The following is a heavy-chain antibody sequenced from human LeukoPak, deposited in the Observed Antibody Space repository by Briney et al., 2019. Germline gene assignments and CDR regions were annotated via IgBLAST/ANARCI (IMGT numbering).Heavy chain of an antibody. CDR1: GGSITTTNW. CDR3: SRENGAFSPFGY. Sequence: NPSGTLSVTCGVSGGSITTTNWWSWARQPPGQGLEWIGEIHLSGRTNYNPSLNSRVTLALDTSKNHLSLSLTSVTAADTAVYYCSRENGAFSPFGYWGQGTLVTVPS. V-gene: IGHV4-4*02. CDR2: IHLSGRT. J-gene: IGHJ4*02. D-gene: IGHD2-8*01.